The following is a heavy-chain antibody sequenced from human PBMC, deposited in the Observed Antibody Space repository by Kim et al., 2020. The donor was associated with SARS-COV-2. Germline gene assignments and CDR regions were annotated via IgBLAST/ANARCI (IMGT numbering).Heavy chain of an antibody. V-gene: IGHV1-69*04. D-gene: IGHD3-22*01. J-gene: IGHJ3*02. CDR3: AREVDSSGYYYVSAFDI. Sequence: FQGRVTITADKSTSTAYMELSSLRSEDTAVYYCAREVDSSGYYYVSAFDIWGQGTMVTVSS.